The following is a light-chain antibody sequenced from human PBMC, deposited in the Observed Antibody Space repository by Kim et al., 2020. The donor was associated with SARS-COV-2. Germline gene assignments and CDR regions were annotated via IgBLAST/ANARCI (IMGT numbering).Light chain of an antibody. J-gene: IGLJ1*01. CDR1: SSDVGGYNY. CDR2: DVN. CDR3: GSYTTSSTYV. Sequence: QSALTQPASVSGSPGQSITISCTGTSSDVGGYNYVSWYQQHPGKAPKLLIYDVNNRPSGVSNRFSGSKSGTTASLTISGLQAEDEGDYYCGSYTTSSTYVFGTGTKVTVL. V-gene: IGLV2-14*03.